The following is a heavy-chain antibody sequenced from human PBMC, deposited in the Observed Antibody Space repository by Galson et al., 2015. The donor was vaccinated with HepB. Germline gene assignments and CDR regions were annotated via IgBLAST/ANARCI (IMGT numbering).Heavy chain of an antibody. D-gene: IGHD6-19*01. CDR1: GGSISSSNW. J-gene: IGHJ4*02. V-gene: IGHV4-4*02. CDR3: ARPRGVAGDFDY. Sequence: ETLSLTCAVSGGSISSSNWWSWVRQPPGKGLEWIGEIYHSGSTNYNPSLKSRVTISVDKSKNQFSLKLSSVTAADTAVYYCARPRGVAGDFDYWGQGTLVTVSS. CDR2: IYHSGST.